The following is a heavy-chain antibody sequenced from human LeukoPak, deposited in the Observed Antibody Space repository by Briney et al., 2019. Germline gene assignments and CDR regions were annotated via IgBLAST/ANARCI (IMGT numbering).Heavy chain of an antibody. V-gene: IGHV1-8*01. CDR2: MNPNSGNA. Sequence: ASVKVSRKASLYTFPRYDIIWVRQAPGQGREWMGWMNPNSGNADYAQKLHGRVTTTSNTSTSTAHMELSSLRSEDTALYYCARSGSFGDYWGQGTLLTLSS. CDR3: ARSGSFGDY. CDR1: LYTFPRYD. D-gene: IGHD1-26*01. J-gene: IGHJ4*02.